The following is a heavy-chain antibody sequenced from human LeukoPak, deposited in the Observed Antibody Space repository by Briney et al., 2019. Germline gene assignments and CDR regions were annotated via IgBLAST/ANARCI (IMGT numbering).Heavy chain of an antibody. CDR1: GFTFSSYA. V-gene: IGHV3-23*01. Sequence: GGSLRLSCAASGFTFSSYAMSWVRQAPGKGLELVSAISGSGGTTYYADSVKGRFTISRDNSKNTLYLQLYSLRAEDTAIYYCAKDLTYYYDSTGYYFDYWGQGTLVTVSS. CDR3: AKDLTYYYDSTGYYFDY. CDR2: ISGSGGTT. D-gene: IGHD3-22*01. J-gene: IGHJ4*02.